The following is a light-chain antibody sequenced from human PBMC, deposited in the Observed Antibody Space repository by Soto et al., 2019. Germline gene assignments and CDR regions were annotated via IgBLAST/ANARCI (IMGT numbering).Light chain of an antibody. V-gene: IGKV1-5*01. CDR3: QQCHRYLT. Sequence: IRMTQSPSTLSASVGDRVTITCRASESMSNCLAWYQQKPGKAPKLLISGASSLQSGVPSRFSGSASGTEFTLTISSLQPDDIATYYCQQCHRYLTFGQGTKVDNK. CDR2: GAS. CDR1: ESMSNC. J-gene: IGKJ1*01.